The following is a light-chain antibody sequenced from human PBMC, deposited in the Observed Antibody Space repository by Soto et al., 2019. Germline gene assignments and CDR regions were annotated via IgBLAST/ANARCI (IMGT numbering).Light chain of an antibody. CDR1: SSDVGSYNL. Sequence: QSALTPPASVSGSPGQSITISRTGTSSDVGSYNLVSWYQQHPGKAPKLMIYEGSKRPSGVSNRFSGSKSGNTASLTISGLQAEDEADYYCCSYAGSSIFYVFGTGTKVTVL. V-gene: IGLV2-23*01. CDR2: EGS. J-gene: IGLJ1*01. CDR3: CSYAGSSIFYV.